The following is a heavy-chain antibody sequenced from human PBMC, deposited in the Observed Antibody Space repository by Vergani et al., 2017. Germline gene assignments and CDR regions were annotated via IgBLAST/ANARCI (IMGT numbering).Heavy chain of an antibody. CDR3: ARHRGSGGFVPSCYLYGMDV. CDR2: IHHSGDT. D-gene: IGHD3-10*01. Sequence: QVQLQESGPGLVKPSETLTLTCAVSDSSIMTNPSWGWFRQSPGKGLGRIGCIHHSGDTHYNSSLKSRVSISIMSSSKFSLSLTSVTAADTAIYYCARHRGSGGFVPSCYLYGMDVWGQGTTVTVSS. CDR1: DSSIMTNPS. J-gene: IGHJ6*02. V-gene: IGHV4-38-2*01.